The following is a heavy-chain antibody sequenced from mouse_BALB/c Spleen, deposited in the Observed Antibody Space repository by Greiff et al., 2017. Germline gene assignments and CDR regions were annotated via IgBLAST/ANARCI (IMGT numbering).Heavy chain of an antibody. CDR1: GFTFSDYG. CDR2: ISNLAYSI. J-gene: IGHJ1*01. D-gene: IGHD2-2*01. CDR3: ARGYGYDPYWYFDV. Sequence: EVKVEESGGGLVQPGGSRKLSCAASGFTFSDYGMAWVRQAPGKGPEWVAFISNLAYSIYYADTVTGRFTISRENAKNTLYLEMSSLRSEDTAMYYCARGYGYDPYWYFDVWGAGTTVTVSS. V-gene: IGHV5-15*02.